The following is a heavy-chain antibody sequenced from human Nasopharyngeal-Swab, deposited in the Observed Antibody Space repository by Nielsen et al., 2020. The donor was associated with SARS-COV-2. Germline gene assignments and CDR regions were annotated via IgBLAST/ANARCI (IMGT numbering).Heavy chain of an antibody. CDR1: GFTFSRYW. CDR3: ARDKGMRDYVWGSYRSSYYYYYGMDV. CDR2: IKQDGSEK. V-gene: IGHV3-7*01. J-gene: IGHJ6*02. Sequence: GESPKISCAGSGFTFSRYWMSWVRQAPGKGLEWVANIKQDGSEKYYEDSVKGRFTISRDNAKNSLYLQMNSLRAEDTAVYYCARDKGMRDYVWGSYRSSYYYYYGMDVWGQGTTVTVSS. D-gene: IGHD3-16*02.